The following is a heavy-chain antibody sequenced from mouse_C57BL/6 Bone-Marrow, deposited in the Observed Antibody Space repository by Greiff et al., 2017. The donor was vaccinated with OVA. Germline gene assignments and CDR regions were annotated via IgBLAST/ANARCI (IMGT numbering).Heavy chain of an antibody. Sequence: EVQRVESGGGLVKPGGSLKLSCAASGFTFSDYGMHWVRQAPEKGLEWVAYISSGSSTIYYADTVKGRFTISRDNAKNTLFLQMTSLRSEDTAMCYCAGRYDYDPVYYFDYWGQGTTLTVSS. CDR1: GFTFSDYG. J-gene: IGHJ2*01. V-gene: IGHV5-17*01. CDR3: AGRYDYDPVYYFDY. CDR2: ISSGSSTI. D-gene: IGHD2-4*01.